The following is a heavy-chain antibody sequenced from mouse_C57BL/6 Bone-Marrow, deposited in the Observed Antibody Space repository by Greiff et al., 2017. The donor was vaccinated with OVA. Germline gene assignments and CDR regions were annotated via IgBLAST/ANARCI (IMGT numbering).Heavy chain of an antibody. CDR2: IDPENGDT. V-gene: IGHV14-4*01. D-gene: IGHD1-1*01. J-gene: IGHJ4*01. CDR3: TIPFYYGSSLYAMDY. CDR1: GFNIKDDY. Sequence: EVMLVESGAELVRPGASVKLSCTASGFNIKDDYMHWVKQRPEQGLEWIGWIDPENGDTEYASKFQGKATITADNSSNTAYLQLSSLTSEDTAVYYCTIPFYYGSSLYAMDYWGQGTSVTVSS.